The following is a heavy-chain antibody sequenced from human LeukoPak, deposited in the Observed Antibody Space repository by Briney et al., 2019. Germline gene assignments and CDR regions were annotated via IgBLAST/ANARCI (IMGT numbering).Heavy chain of an antibody. CDR1: GGSISSYY. CDR2: IYYSGST. V-gene: IGHV4-59*01. J-gene: IGHJ4*02. D-gene: IGHD3-16*02. Sequence: SETLSLTCTVSGGSISSYYWSWLRQPPGKGLEWIGYIYYSGSTNYNPSLKSRVTISVDTSKNQFSLKLSSVTAADTAVYYCARATDYDYVWGSYRLAPLFDYWGQGTLVTVSS. CDR3: ARATDYDYVWGSYRLAPLFDY.